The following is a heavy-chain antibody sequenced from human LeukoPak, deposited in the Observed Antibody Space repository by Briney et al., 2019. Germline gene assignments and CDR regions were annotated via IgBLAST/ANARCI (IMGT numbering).Heavy chain of an antibody. CDR3: ARDELLWFGELLHSGGGFDI. J-gene: IGHJ3*02. D-gene: IGHD3-10*01. CDR1: GGTFSSYA. V-gene: IGHV1-18*01. CDR2: ISAYNGNT. Sequence: ASVKVSCKASGGTFSSYAISWVRQAPGQGLEWMGWISAYNGNTNYAQKLQGRVTMTTDTSTSTAYMELRSLRSDDTAVYYCARDELLWFGELLHSGGGFDIWGQGTMVTVSS.